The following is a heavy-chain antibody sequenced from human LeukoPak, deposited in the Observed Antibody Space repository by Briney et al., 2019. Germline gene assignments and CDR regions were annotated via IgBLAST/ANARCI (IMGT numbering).Heavy chain of an antibody. D-gene: IGHD2-2*01. Sequence: GGSLRLSCAASGFTFSSYSMNWVRQTPGKGLEWVSYISSSSSTIYYADSVKGRFTISRDNAKISLYLQMNSLRAEDTAVYYCARWPPGVVVPAATAFDYWGQGTLVTVSS. CDR2: ISSSSSTI. V-gene: IGHV3-48*01. J-gene: IGHJ4*02. CDR3: ARWPPGVVVPAATAFDY. CDR1: GFTFSSYS.